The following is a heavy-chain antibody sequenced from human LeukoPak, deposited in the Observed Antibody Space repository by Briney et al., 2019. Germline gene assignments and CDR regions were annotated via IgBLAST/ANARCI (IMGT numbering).Heavy chain of an antibody. D-gene: IGHD3-22*01. CDR2: IWYDGSNK. V-gene: IGHV3-33*01. J-gene: IGHJ4*02. Sequence: PGRSLRLSCAASGFTFSSYGMHWVRQAPGKGLEWVAVIWYDGSNKYYADSVKGRFTISRDNSKNSLYLQMNSLRAEDTAVYYCARGSVYDSSGYYYKPLYYFDYWGQGTLVTVSS. CDR1: GFTFSSYG. CDR3: ARGSVYDSSGYYYKPLYYFDY.